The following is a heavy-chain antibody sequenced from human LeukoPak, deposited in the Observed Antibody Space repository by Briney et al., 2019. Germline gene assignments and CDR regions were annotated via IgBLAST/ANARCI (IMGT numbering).Heavy chain of an antibody. Sequence: GESLRLSCAASGFSFSSNWMIWVRQAPGKGLEWVANIKQDGSEKHYVDSVKGRFTISRDNAKNSLYLQMNSLRAEDTAVYYCARDRSSNYFDYWGQGTLVTVSS. V-gene: IGHV3-7*04. CDR3: ARDRSSNYFDY. D-gene: IGHD3-10*01. CDR2: IKQDGSEK. CDR1: GFSFSSNW. J-gene: IGHJ4*02.